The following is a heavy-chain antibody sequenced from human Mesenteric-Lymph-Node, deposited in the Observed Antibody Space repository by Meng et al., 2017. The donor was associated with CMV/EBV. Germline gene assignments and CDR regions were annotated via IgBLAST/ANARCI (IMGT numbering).Heavy chain of an antibody. CDR3: ARNDTNGWYTY. CDR1: NYIVTKYG. CDR2: ISGYNDDP. V-gene: IGHV1-18*04. J-gene: IGHJ1*01. Sequence: SCKASNYIVTKYGISWVRQAPGQGLEWMGWISGYNDDPNYAQKFQDRVTMTAETSTTTAYLELRNLRSDDTAVYYCARNDTNGWYTYWGQGTLVTVSS. D-gene: IGHD6-19*01.